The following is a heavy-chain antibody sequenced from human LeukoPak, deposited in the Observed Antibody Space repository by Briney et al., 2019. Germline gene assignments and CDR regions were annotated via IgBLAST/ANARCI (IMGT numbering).Heavy chain of an antibody. V-gene: IGHV4-59*01. CDR3: ARGYYGSGSALAFDI. Sequence: SETLSLTCTVSGGSISSYYWSWIRQPPGKGLEWIGYIYYSGSTNYNPSLKSRVTISVDTSKNQFSLKLSSVTAADTAVYYCARGYYGSGSALAFDISGQGTMVTVSS. CDR2: IYYSGST. J-gene: IGHJ3*02. CDR1: GGSISSYY. D-gene: IGHD3-10*01.